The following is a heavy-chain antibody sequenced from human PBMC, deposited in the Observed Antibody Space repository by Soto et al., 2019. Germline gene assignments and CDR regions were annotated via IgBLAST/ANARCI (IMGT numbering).Heavy chain of an antibody. J-gene: IGHJ4*02. V-gene: IGHV1-3*01. D-gene: IGHD6-19*01. CDR1: GYTFTNYA. CDR3: ARGHSDWYYLGDY. CDR2: INAGNGNT. Sequence: QVQLVQSGAEVKKPGASVKVSCKASGYTFTNYAVFWVRQAPGHRLEWMGWINAGNGNTRHSQEFQGRITITMDTPASTAYMELSSLRSEDTAVYYCARGHSDWYYLGDYWGQGTRVTVSS.